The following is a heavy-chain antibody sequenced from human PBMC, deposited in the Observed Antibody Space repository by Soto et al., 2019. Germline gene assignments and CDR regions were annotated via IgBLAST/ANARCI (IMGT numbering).Heavy chain of an antibody. CDR3: ARVYSTTRNPNNDVPYLDY. CDR1: GGSCSDYS. D-gene: IGHD6-13*01. J-gene: IGHJ4*02. Sequence: PSETLALTCAVYGGSCSDYSWSWIRQHPGQGLEWIGEINHSGSTNLHPSLKSRVTISVDTSKNQFSLKLSSVTAADTAVYYCARVYSTTRNPNNDVPYLDYWRQGTVVTVSS. CDR2: INHSGST. V-gene: IGHV4-34*01.